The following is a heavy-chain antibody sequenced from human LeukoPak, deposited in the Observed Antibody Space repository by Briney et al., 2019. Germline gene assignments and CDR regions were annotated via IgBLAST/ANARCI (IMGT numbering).Heavy chain of an antibody. V-gene: IGHV4-39*07. CDR3: ARDVPYITGTFDY. CDR1: GGSISSSSYY. D-gene: IGHD1-7*01. J-gene: IGHJ4*02. Sequence: SETLSLTCTVSGGSISSSSYYWGWIRQPPGKGLEWIGSIYYSGSTYYNPSLKSRVTISVDTSKNQFSLKLSSATAADTAVYYCARDVPYITGTFDYRGQGTLVTVSS. CDR2: IYYSGST.